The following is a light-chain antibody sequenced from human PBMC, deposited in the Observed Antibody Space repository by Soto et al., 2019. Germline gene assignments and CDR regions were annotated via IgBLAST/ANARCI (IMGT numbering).Light chain of an antibody. V-gene: IGLV2-8*01. CDR2: EVI. Sequence: QSALTQPPSASGSPGQSVTISCAGTSSDVGGYNYVSWYQQHPGKAPKLMIYEVIKRPSGVPDRFSGSRSGNTASLTVSGLQAEDEADYYCIAYAGSNKVYVFGSGTKVTVL. CDR1: SSDVGGYNY. J-gene: IGLJ1*01. CDR3: IAYAGSNKVYV.